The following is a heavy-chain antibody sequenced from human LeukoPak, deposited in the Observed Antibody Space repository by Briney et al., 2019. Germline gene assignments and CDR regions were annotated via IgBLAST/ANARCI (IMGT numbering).Heavy chain of an antibody. Sequence: GGSLRLSCAASGFNFKTYSMNWVRQAPGKGLEWVSYINTNAASRSYTDSLKGRVTISRDNANSSLYLQMNSLRVEDTAIYYCAREVSSSGFDIWGKGQWSPSLQ. V-gene: IGHV3-48*01. J-gene: IGHJ3*02. CDR1: GFNFKTYS. CDR2: INTNAASR. CDR3: AREVSSSGFDI.